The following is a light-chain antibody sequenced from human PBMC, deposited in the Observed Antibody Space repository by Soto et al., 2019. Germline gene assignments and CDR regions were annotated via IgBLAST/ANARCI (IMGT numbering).Light chain of an antibody. J-gene: IGKJ5*01. CDR1: QTISSW. CDR3: QQLNTYPQIT. Sequence: DIQMTQSPSTLSASVGDRVTITCRASQTISSWLAWYQQKPGKAPKLLIYKASTLKSWVPSRFSGSGSGTEITLIISSLQPEDFVTYYCQQLNTYPQITFGQGTRLEIK. V-gene: IGKV1-5*03. CDR2: KAS.